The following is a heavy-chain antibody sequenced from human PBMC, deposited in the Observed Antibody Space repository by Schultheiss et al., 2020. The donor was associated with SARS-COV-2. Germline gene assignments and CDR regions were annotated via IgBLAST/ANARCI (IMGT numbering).Heavy chain of an antibody. Sequence: SQTLSLTCTVSGGSISSSSYYWSWIRQPPGMGLEWIGRIYTSGSTNYNPSLKSRVTISVDTSKNRFSLRLSSVTAADTAIYYCARGMATRPSPFDYWGQGTLITVAS. CDR2: IYTSGST. D-gene: IGHD6-6*01. V-gene: IGHV4-61*02. CDR1: GGSISSSSYY. J-gene: IGHJ4*02. CDR3: ARGMATRPSPFDY.